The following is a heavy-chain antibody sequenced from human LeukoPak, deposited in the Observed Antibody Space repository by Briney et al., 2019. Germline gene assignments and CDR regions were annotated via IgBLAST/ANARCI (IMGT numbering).Heavy chain of an antibody. CDR3: AREGIAAAGHFDY. Sequence: SETLSLTCAVSCGSISSGGYSWSWIRQPPWKGLEGFGYIYHSGSTYYNPSLKSRVTISVNRTKTQCSLKLSSVTTADTAVYYSAREGIAAAGHFDYWGQGTLVTVSS. D-gene: IGHD6-13*01. CDR1: CGSISSGGYS. CDR2: IYHSGST. J-gene: IGHJ4*02. V-gene: IGHV4-30-2*01.